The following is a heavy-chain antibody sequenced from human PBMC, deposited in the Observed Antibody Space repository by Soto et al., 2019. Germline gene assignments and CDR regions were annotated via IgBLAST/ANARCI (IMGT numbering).Heavy chain of an antibody. V-gene: IGHV1-69*06. CDR3: ARATQLRGTYGMDV. J-gene: IGHJ6*02. Sequence: GASVKVSCKASGGTFSSYAISWVRQAPGQGLEWMGGIIPIFGTANYAQKFQGRVTITADKSTSTAYMELSSLRSEDTAVYYCARATQLRGTYGMDVWGQGTTVTVSS. CDR2: IIPIFGTA. D-gene: IGHD5-18*01. CDR1: GGTFSSYA.